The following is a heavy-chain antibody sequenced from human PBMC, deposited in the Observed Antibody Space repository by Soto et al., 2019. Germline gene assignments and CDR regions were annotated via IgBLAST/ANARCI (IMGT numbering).Heavy chain of an antibody. J-gene: IGHJ4*02. D-gene: IGHD3-22*01. CDR1: GFTFSSYG. CDR3: ARDYDSSGYPRYYFDY. CDR2: IWYDGSNK. V-gene: IGHV3-33*01. Sequence: PGGSLRLSCAASGFTFSSYGMHWVRQAPGKGLEWVAVIWYDGSNKYHADSVKGRFTISRDNSKNTLYLQMNSLRAEDTAVYYCARDYDSSGYPRYYFDYWGQGTLVTVSS.